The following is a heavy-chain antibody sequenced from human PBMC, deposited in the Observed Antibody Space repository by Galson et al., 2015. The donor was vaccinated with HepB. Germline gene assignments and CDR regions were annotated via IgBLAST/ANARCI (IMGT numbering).Heavy chain of an antibody. D-gene: IGHD1-26*01. V-gene: IGHV3-74*01. Sequence: SLRLSCAASGFTFNNFWMHWVRQAPGKGLVWVSRINRDGSGTDYADSVKGRFTISRDNAKSTLYLHMNALSAEDSAVYFCASGSRYSGSYSFDYWGQGTLVTVSS. CDR2: INRDGSGT. J-gene: IGHJ4*02. CDR1: GFTFNNFW. CDR3: ASGSRYSGSYSFDY.